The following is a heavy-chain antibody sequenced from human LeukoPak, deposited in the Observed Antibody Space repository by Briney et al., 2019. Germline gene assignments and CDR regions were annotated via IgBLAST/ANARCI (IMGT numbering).Heavy chain of an antibody. J-gene: IGHJ4*02. Sequence: HGESLKISCKGSGYSFIRNWIGWVRQMPGKGLEWMAIIYPGDSDTRYGPSFQGQVTISADKSISTAYLQWSSLTASDTAMYYCARLGTSATYFEFWGQGTLVTVSS. D-gene: IGHD2-15*01. CDR1: GYSFIRNW. V-gene: IGHV5-51*01. CDR2: IYPGDSDT. CDR3: ARLGTSATYFEF.